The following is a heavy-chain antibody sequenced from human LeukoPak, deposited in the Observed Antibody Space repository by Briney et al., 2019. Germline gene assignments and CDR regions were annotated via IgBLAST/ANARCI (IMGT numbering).Heavy chain of an antibody. CDR1: GGTFSSYA. Sequence: GASVKVSCKASGGTFSSYAISWVRQAPGQGLEWMGRIIPILGIANYAQKFQGRVTITADKSTSTAYMELSSLRSEDTAVYYCARERAVVGALPVGPNWFDPWGQGTLVTVSS. CDR2: IIPILGIA. V-gene: IGHV1-69*04. D-gene: IGHD1-26*01. J-gene: IGHJ5*02. CDR3: ARERAVVGALPVGPNWFDP.